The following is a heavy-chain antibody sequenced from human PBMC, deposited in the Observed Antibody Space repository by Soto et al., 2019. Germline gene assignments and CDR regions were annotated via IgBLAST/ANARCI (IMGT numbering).Heavy chain of an antibody. CDR2: MNPNSGNT. CDR1: GYTFTSYD. V-gene: IGHV1-8*01. D-gene: IGHD5-12*01. Sequence: EASVKVSCKASGYTFTSYDINWVRQATGQGLEWMGWMNPNSGNTGYAQKFQGRVTMTRNTSISTAYMELSSLRSEDTAVYYCARSYSGYWHDAFDIWGQGTMVTVSS. CDR3: ARSYSGYWHDAFDI. J-gene: IGHJ3*02.